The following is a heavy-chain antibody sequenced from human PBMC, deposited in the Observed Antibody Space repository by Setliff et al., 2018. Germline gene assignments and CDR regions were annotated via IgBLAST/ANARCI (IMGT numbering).Heavy chain of an antibody. CDR3: ASTSLEWLLYRSPDAFDI. CDR1: GYTLTELS. J-gene: IGHJ3*02. D-gene: IGHD3-3*01. Sequence: ASVKVSCKVSGYTLTELSMHWVRQAPGKGLEWMGGFDPEDGETIYAQKFQGRVTMTEDTSTDTAYMELSSLRSEDTAVYYCASTSLEWLLYRSPDAFDIWGQGTMVTVSS. CDR2: FDPEDGET. V-gene: IGHV1-24*01.